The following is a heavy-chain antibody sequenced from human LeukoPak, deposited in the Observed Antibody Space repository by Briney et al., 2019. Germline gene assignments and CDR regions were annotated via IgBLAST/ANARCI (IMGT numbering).Heavy chain of an antibody. CDR2: IYYSGST. J-gene: IGHJ4*02. V-gene: IGHV4-39*07. Sequence: PSGTLSLTCTVSGGSISSGSYYWGWIRQPPGKGLEWIGNIYYSGSTYYNPPLKSRVSISVDTSKNQFSLKLTSVTAADTAVYYCARAPEYGLYYFDYWGQGTLVTVSS. CDR1: GGSISSGSYY. CDR3: ARAPEYGLYYFDY. D-gene: IGHD1-14*01.